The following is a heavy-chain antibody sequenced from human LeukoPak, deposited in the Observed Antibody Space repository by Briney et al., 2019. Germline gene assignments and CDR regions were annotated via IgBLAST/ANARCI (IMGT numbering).Heavy chain of an antibody. J-gene: IGHJ4*02. Sequence: PGGSLRLSCAASGFTFSSYWMSWVRQAPGKGLDWVANIKQDGSEKYYVDSVKGRFTISRDNAKNSLYLQMNSLRAEDTAVYYCARSRGSIAARPTLFDYWGQGTLVTVSS. V-gene: IGHV3-7*01. D-gene: IGHD6-6*01. CDR3: ARSRGSIAARPTLFDY. CDR1: GFTFSSYW. CDR2: IKQDGSEK.